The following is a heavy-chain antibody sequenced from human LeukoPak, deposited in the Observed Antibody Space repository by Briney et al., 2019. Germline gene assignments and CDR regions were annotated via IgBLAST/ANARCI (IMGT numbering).Heavy chain of an antibody. D-gene: IGHD1-26*01. CDR1: GYTFTSYG. CDR2: ISAYNGNT. Sequence: GASVKVSCKASGYTFTSYGISWVRQAPGQGLEWMGWISAYNGNTNYAQKLQGRVTMTTDTSTSTAYMELSSLRSEDTAVYYCARDGELLSTPWYYHMDVWGKGTTVTISS. J-gene: IGHJ6*03. V-gene: IGHV1-18*01. CDR3: ARDGELLSTPWYYHMDV.